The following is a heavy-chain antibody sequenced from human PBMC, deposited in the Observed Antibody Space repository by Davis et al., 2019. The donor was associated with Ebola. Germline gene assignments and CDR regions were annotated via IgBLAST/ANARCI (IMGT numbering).Heavy chain of an antibody. D-gene: IGHD2-21*02. J-gene: IGHJ4*02. CDR1: GYRFTSYW. Sequence: GESLKISCQGSGYRFTSYWIGWVRQMPGKGLEWMGIIYPGDSDTRYSPSFQGQVTIPADRSISTAYVQWRSLKASDTAMYYCARLVGGDDRYYFDYWGQGTLVTASS. V-gene: IGHV5-51*01. CDR3: ARLVGGDDRYYFDY. CDR2: IYPGDSDT.